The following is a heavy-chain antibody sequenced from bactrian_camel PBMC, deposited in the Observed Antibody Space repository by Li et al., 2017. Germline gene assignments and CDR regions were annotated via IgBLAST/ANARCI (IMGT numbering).Heavy chain of an antibody. CDR3: AAERSPDAALDFDAFRY. V-gene: IGHV3S7*01. CDR1: GLTFDDYA. CDR2: IYSDGSAT. J-gene: IGHJ4*01. D-gene: IGHD6*01. Sequence: HVQLVESGGDLVQTGGSLDLSCTASGLTFDDYAMGWFRQAPGKGLEWVTSIYSDGSATYYADFEKGRFTISRDNYKNTVYQQMSSLKPEDTAMYYCAAERSPDAALDFDAFRYWGQGTQVTVS.